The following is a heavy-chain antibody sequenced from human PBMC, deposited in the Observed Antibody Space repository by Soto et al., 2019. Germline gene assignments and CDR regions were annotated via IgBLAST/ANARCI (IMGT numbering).Heavy chain of an antibody. CDR3: ARDKGKFIAVAGSHYYYGMDV. D-gene: IGHD6-19*01. V-gene: IGHV3-21*01. CDR2: ISSSSSYI. Sequence: GGSLRLSCAASGFTFSSYSMNWVRQAPGKGLEWVSSISSSSSYIYYADSVKGRFTISRDNARNSLYLQMNSLRAEDTAVYYCARDKGKFIAVAGSHYYYGMDVWGQGTTVTVSS. J-gene: IGHJ6*02. CDR1: GFTFSSYS.